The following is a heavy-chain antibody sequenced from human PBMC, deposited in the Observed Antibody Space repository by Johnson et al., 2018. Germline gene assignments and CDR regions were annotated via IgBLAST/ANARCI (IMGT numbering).Heavy chain of an antibody. Sequence: QVQLVQSGGGVVQPGRSLRLSCAASGFTFSSYGMHWVRQAPGKGLEWVAVISYDGSNKYYADSVKGRFTISRDNSKNTLYLQMNSLRAEDTAVYYWARDPEYGTIGAFDIWGQGTMVTVAS. V-gene: IGHV3-30*03. J-gene: IGHJ3*02. CDR1: GFTFSSYG. CDR2: ISYDGSNK. CDR3: ARDPEYGTIGAFDI. D-gene: IGHD6-6*01.